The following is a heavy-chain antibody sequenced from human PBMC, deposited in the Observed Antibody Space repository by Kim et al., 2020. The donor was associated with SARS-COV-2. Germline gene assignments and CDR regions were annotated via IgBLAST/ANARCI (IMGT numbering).Heavy chain of an antibody. CDR1: GGTFSSYA. J-gene: IGHJ6*02. V-gene: IGHV1-69*13. Sequence: SVKVSCKASGGTFSSYAISWVRQAPGQGLEWMGGIIPIFGTANYAQKFQGRVTITADESTSTAYMELSSLRSEDTAVYYCARLPRRRGQLDLYYYYGMDVWGQGTTVTVSS. D-gene: IGHD6-13*01. CDR3: ARLPRRRGQLDLYYYYGMDV. CDR2: IIPIFGTA.